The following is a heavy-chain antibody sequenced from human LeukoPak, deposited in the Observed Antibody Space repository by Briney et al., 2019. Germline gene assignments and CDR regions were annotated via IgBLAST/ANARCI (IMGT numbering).Heavy chain of an antibody. D-gene: IGHD3-3*02. J-gene: IGHJ3*02. Sequence: GGSLRLSCIAPGFSFTNYWMVWIRQAPGKGLEWVASIDGDGRQKDYVDSVKGRFTISRDNARNSLFLQLNSLRTEDTALYYCATDMAFSAFDIWGHGTMVIVSS. CDR3: ATDMAFSAFDI. CDR2: IDGDGRQK. CDR1: GFSFTNYW. V-gene: IGHV3-7*03.